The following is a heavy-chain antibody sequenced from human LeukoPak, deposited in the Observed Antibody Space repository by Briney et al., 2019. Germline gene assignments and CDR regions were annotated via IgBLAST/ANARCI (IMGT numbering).Heavy chain of an antibody. D-gene: IGHD2-2*01. J-gene: IGHJ6*02. CDR1: GYTFTSYD. V-gene: IGHV1-8*01. Sequence: ASVKVSCKASGYTFTSYDINWVRQATGQGLEWMGWMNPNSGNTGYAQKFQGRVTTTRNTSISTAYMELSSLRSEGTAVYYCARRKIPAARGSDYYYYGMDVWGQGTTVTVSS. CDR3: ARRKIPAARGSDYYYYGMDV. CDR2: MNPNSGNT.